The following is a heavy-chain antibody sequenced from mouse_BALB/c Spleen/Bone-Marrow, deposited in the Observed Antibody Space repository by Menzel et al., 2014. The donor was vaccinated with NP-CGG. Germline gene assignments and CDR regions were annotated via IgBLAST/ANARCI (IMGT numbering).Heavy chain of an antibody. D-gene: IGHD2-14*01. J-gene: IGHJ4*01. CDR1: GFTFTDYY. V-gene: IGHV7-3*02. CDR3: ARDAYRYAMDY. CDR2: IRNKANGYTT. Sequence: EVKLVESGGGLVQPGGSLRLSCATSGFTFTDYYMSWVRQPPGKALEWLGFIRNKANGYTTEYSASVKGRFTISRDNSQSILCLQMNTLGAEDSATYYCARDAYRYAMDYWGQGTSVTVSS.